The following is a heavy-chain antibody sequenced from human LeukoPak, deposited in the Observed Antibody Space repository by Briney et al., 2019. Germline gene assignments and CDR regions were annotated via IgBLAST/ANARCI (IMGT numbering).Heavy chain of an antibody. V-gene: IGHV1-69*04. CDR3: ARAPGYYYYGMDV. Sequence: SVKVSCTASGGTFSSYAISWVRQAPGQGLEWMGRIIPILGIANYAQKFQGRVTITADKSTSTAYMELSSLRSEDTAVYYCARAPGYYYYGMDVWGQGTTVTVSS. CDR1: GGTFSSYA. CDR2: IIPILGIA. J-gene: IGHJ6*02.